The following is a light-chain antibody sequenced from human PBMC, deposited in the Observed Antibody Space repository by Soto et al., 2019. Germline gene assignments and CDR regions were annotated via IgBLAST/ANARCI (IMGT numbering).Light chain of an antibody. Sequence: DVQMTQSPSSLSALVGDRVTITCRASQSVSRYLNWYQHKPGKAPKLLINAASNLRSGVPSRFSGSGSGTDFTLTIDRLQPEEFAVYYCQQIYITPPITFGQGTRLEVK. V-gene: IGKV1-39*01. CDR3: QQIYITPPIT. J-gene: IGKJ5*01. CDR2: AAS. CDR1: QSVSRY.